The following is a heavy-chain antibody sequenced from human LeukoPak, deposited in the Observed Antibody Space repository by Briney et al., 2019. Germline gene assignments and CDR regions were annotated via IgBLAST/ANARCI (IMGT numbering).Heavy chain of an antibody. CDR3: AREGWGGFDY. CDR1: GFTFSSYA. Sequence: PGGSLRLSCAASGFTFSSYAMHWVRQAPGKGLECVSSITFSSSHIYYADSVKGRFTISRDNTKDSLYLQMNSLRAEDTAIYYCAREGWGGFDYWGQGTLVTVSS. CDR2: ITFSSSHI. J-gene: IGHJ4*02. D-gene: IGHD3-16*01. V-gene: IGHV3-21*01.